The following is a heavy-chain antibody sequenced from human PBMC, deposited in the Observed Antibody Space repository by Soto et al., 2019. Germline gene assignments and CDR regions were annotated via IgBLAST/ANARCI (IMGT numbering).Heavy chain of an antibody. J-gene: IGHJ4*02. V-gene: IGHV4-31*03. D-gene: IGHD6-13*01. CDR3: ARSYSSSWYKN. CDR2: VYYSGST. Sequence: PSETLSLTCTVSGGSISSGGYYWSWIRQHPGKGLERIGYVYYSGSTYYNPSLKSRVTISVDTSKNEFSLKLSSVTAADTSVYYCARSYSSSWYKNWGQGTLATVSS. CDR1: GGSISSGGYY.